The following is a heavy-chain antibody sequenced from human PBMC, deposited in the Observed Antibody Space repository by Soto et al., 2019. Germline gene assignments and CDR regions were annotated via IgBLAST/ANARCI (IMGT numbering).Heavy chain of an antibody. CDR1: GWNFVGYY. D-gene: IGHD6-13*01. CDR2: INHSGST. V-gene: IGHV4-34*08. CDR3: AGLAAAGVYYYYYYMDV. J-gene: IGHJ6*03. Sequence: SETHSHTCAIDGWNFVGYYGSRLRQPPGKGLEWIGEINHSGSTNYNPSLKSRVTISVDTSKNQFSLKLSSVTAADTAVYYCAGLAAAGVYYYYYYMDVWGKGTTVTVSS.